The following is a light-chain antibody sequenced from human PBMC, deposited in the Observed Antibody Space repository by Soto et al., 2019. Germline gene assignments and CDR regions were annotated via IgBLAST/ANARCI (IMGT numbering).Light chain of an antibody. J-gene: IGKJ5*01. Sequence: EIVMTQSPATLSVSPGERATLSCRASQSVTSNLAWYQQKPGQAPRLLIYAASTRATGIPARFSGSGSGTEFTLTISGLQSEDFAVYYCQQYNNWLITFGQGTRLEIK. CDR1: QSVTSN. V-gene: IGKV3-15*01. CDR2: AAS. CDR3: QQYNNWLIT.